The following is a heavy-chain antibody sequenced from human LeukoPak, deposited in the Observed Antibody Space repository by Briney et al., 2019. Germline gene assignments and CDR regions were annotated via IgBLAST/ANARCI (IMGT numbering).Heavy chain of an antibody. CDR3: ARSLIDYGGSYDAFDI. CDR2: ISAYNGNT. Sequence: ASVKVSCKASGYTFTSYGISWVRQAPGQGLEWMGWISAYNGNTNYAQMLQGRVTMTTDTSTSTAYMELSSLRSEDTAVYYCARSLIDYGGSYDAFDIWGQGTMVTISS. CDR1: GYTFTSYG. D-gene: IGHD4-23*01. V-gene: IGHV1-18*01. J-gene: IGHJ3*02.